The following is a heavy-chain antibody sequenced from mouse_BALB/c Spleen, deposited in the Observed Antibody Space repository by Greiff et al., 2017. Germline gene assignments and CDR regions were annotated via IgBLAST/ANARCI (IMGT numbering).Heavy chain of an antibody. CDR3: ARAWLSWYFDV. J-gene: IGHJ1*01. D-gene: IGHD2-2*01. CDR2: IWGDGST. CDR1: GFSLTSYG. Sequence: QVQLKESGPGLVAPSQSLSITCTVSGFSLTSYGVSWVRQPPGKGLEWLGMIWGDGSTDYNSALKSRLSISKDNSKSQVFLKMNSLQTDDTARYYCARAWLSWYFDVWGAGTTVTVSS. V-gene: IGHV2-6-7*01.